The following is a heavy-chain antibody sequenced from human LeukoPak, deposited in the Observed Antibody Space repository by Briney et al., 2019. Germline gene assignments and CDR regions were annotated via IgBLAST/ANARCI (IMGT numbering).Heavy chain of an antibody. Sequence: PGGSLRLSCAASGFTFSSYGMHWVRQAPGKGLEWVAFIRYDGSNKYYADSVKGRFTIPRDNSKNTLYLQMNSLRAEDTAVYYCAKEDAGFGEHRFDYWGQGTLVTVSS. CDR1: GFTFSSYG. D-gene: IGHD3-10*01. CDR3: AKEDAGFGEHRFDY. CDR2: IRYDGSNK. J-gene: IGHJ4*02. V-gene: IGHV3-30*02.